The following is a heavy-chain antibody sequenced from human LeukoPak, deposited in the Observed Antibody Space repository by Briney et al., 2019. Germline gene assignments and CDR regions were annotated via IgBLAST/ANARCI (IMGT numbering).Heavy chain of an antibody. CDR1: GFTFSSYA. D-gene: IGHD3-10*01. J-gene: IGHJ4*02. CDR3: AKDGEPRKYFDY. CDR2: ISGSGGST. Sequence: GGSLRLSCAASGFTFSSYAMSWVRQAPGKALEWVSAISGSGGSTYYADSVKGRFTISRDNSKNTLYLQMNSLRAEDTAVYYCAKDGEPRKYFDYWGQGTLVTVSS. V-gene: IGHV3-23*01.